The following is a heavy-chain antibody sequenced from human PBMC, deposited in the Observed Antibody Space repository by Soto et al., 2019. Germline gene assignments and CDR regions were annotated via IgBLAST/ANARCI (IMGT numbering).Heavy chain of an antibody. V-gene: IGHV4-59*04. J-gene: IGHJ4*02. CDR3: ARIYYDSVFDY. CDR2: IYYSGST. CDR1: GGSISSYY. Sequence: SEPLSLTCTVSGGSISSYYWSWIRQPPGKGLEWIGYIYYSGSTYYNPSLKSRVTISVDTSKNQFSLKLSSVTAADTAVYYCARIYYDSVFDYWGQGTLVTVSS. D-gene: IGHD3-22*01.